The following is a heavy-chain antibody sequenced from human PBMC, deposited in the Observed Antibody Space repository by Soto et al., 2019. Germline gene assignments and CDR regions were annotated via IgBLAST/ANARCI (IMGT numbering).Heavy chain of an antibody. CDR3: ASRVGIVVVPAAVYGTDV. J-gene: IGHJ6*02. CDR1: GGTFSSYA. Sequence: ASVKVSCKASGGTFSSYAISWVRQAPGQGLEWMGGIIPIFGTANYAQKFQGRVTITADESTSTAYMELSSLRSEDTAVYYCASRVGIVVVPAAVYGTDVWGQGTTVTVSS. V-gene: IGHV1-69*13. CDR2: IIPIFGTA. D-gene: IGHD2-2*03.